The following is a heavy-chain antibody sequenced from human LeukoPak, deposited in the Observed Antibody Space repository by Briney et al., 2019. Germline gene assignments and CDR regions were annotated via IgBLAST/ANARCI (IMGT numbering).Heavy chain of an antibody. V-gene: IGHV3-7*01. D-gene: IGHD3-9*01. CDR2: IKQDGSEK. Sequence: GGSLRLSCAASGFTFSSYWMSWVRQAPGKGLEWVANIKQDGSEKYYVDSVKGRFTISRDNAKNSLYLQMNSLRAEDTAVYYCARVSFDWLLAYYYYMDVWGKGTTVTVSS. CDR3: ARVSFDWLLAYYYYMDV. CDR1: GFTFSSYW. J-gene: IGHJ6*03.